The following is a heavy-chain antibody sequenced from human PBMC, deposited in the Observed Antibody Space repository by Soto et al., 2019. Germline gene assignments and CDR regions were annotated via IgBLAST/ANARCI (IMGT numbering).Heavy chain of an antibody. CDR3: ARAAAYFYHYYYAMDV. Sequence: GGSLRLSCAASRFTFSSYAMDWVRQAPGKGLEWVAVISHDGSEKYYGDSVKGRFTISRDNPKNTVYLQMNSLRPEDTAVYYCARAAAYFYHYYYAMDVWGQGTAVTVSS. J-gene: IGHJ6*02. D-gene: IGHD6-13*01. CDR2: ISHDGSEK. V-gene: IGHV3-30-3*01. CDR1: RFTFSSYA.